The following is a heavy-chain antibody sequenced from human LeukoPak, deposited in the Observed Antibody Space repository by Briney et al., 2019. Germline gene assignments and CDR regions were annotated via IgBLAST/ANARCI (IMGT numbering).Heavy chain of an antibody. CDR1: GFTFSSYA. CDR3: ARATRPYGDYDDAFDI. CDR2: ISGSGGST. Sequence: GGSLRLSCAASGFTFSSYAMSWVRQAPGKGLEWVSAISGSGGSTYYADSVKGRFTISRDNAKNSLYLQMNSLRAEDTAVYYCARATRPYGDYDDAFDIWGQGTMVTVSS. D-gene: IGHD4-17*01. J-gene: IGHJ3*02. V-gene: IGHV3-23*01.